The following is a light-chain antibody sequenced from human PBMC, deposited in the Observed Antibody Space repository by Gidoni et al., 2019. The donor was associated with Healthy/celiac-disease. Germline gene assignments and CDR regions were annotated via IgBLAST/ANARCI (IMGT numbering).Light chain of an antibody. CDR2: AAS. CDR1: QSISSY. CDR3: QQSHSTLRT. Sequence: DIHMTQSPSSLSASGGDRVTITCRAGQSISSYLNWHQTKPGKAPKLLIYAASSLQSGVPSRFSGRGSGTDFNLTISSLQPEDFATYYWQQSHSTLRTFGQGTKVEIK. V-gene: IGKV1-39*01. J-gene: IGKJ1*01.